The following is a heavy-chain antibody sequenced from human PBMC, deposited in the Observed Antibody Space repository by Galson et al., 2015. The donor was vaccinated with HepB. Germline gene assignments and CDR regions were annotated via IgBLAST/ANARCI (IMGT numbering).Heavy chain of an antibody. D-gene: IGHD3-3*01. V-gene: IGHV3-21*01. CDR1: GFTFSSYS. J-gene: IGHJ4*02. CDR3: ARDVGTIFGVVIGYFDY. Sequence: SLRLSCAASGFTFSSYSMNWVRQAPGKGLEWVSSISSSSSYIYYADSVKGRFTISRDNAKNSLYLQMNSLRAEDTAVYYCARDVGTIFGVVIGYFDYWGQGTLVTVSS. CDR2: ISSSSSYI.